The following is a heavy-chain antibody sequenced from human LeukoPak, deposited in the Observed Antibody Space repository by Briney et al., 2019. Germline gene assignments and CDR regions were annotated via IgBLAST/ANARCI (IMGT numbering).Heavy chain of an antibody. CDR1: GGSISSGGYY. D-gene: IGHD2-2*01. Sequence: PSETLSLTCTVSGGSISSGGYYWSWIRQPAGKGLEWIGRIYTSGSTNYNPSLKSRVTMSVDTSKNQFSLKLSSVTAADTAVYYCARDGYCSSTSCQDAFDIWGQGIMVTVSS. V-gene: IGHV4-61*02. CDR3: ARDGYCSSTSCQDAFDI. J-gene: IGHJ3*02. CDR2: IYTSGST.